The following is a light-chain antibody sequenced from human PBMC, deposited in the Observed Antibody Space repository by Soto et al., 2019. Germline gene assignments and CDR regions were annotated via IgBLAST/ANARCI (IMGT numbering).Light chain of an antibody. Sequence: QSALTQPASVSGSPGQSITISCTGTSSDVGGYNYVSWYQHHPGKAPKLMIYDVSNRPSGVSNRFSGSKSGNTASLTISGLQAEDEADYYCSSYTGSSTPYVFGTGTQLTVL. CDR3: SSYTGSSTPYV. J-gene: IGLJ1*01. CDR2: DVS. V-gene: IGLV2-14*03. CDR1: SSDVGGYNY.